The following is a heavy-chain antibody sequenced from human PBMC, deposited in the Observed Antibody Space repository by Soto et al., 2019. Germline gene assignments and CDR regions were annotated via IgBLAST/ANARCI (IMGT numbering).Heavy chain of an antibody. CDR3: ARGTAGYSLFDY. D-gene: IGHD4-4*01. Sequence: SVKVSCKASGGTFSSYAISWVRQAPGQGLEWMGGIIPIFGTANYAQKFQGRVTITADKSTSTAYMELSSLRSEDTAVYYCARGTAGYSLFDYWGQGALVTVAS. V-gene: IGHV1-69*06. CDR1: GGTFSSYA. J-gene: IGHJ4*02. CDR2: IIPIFGTA.